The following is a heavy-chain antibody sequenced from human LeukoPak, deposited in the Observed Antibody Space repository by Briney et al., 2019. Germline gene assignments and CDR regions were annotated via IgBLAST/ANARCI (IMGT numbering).Heavy chain of an antibody. D-gene: IGHD2-2*01. CDR1: GYTFTVYY. V-gene: IGHV1-2*02. J-gene: IGHJ5*02. Sequence: ASVTVSYKASGYTFTVYYMHWVRQAPGQGPEGMGWINPNSGGTNYAQKLQGRVTMTRDTSISTAYTELSRLRSDDTAVYYCARPTLGYCSSTSCYGFDPWGQGTLVTVSS. CDR3: ARPTLGYCSSTSCYGFDP. CDR2: INPNSGGT.